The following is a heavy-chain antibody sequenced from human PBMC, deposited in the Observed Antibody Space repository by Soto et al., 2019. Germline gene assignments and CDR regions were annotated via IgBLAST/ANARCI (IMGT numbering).Heavy chain of an antibody. V-gene: IGHV3-23*01. CDR2: ISGSGAKT. Sequence: EVQLLESGGGLVQPGGSLRLSCAASGFTFDTYAMSWVRQAPGKGLEWVSAISGSGAKTYYADSVKGRFTISRDNSKNTLYMQMNSLGVEDTAVYHCAKLECSGGSCYSRRLVDYFYYCMDGWGKGTTVTVSS. CDR1: GFTFDTYA. D-gene: IGHD2-15*01. CDR3: AKLECSGGSCYSRRLVDYFYYCMDG. J-gene: IGHJ6*03.